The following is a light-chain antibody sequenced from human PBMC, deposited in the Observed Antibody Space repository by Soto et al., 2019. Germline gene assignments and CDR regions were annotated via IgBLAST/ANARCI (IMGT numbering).Light chain of an antibody. Sequence: EIVLTQSPGTXSVSPGERVTLSCRASQSVGSSYLAWYQQRPGQAPRLLIFGASYRATGIPDRFSGSGSGTDFTLTISRLEPEDFAVYYCQQYSSSPPEFTFGPGTKVASK. V-gene: IGKV3-20*01. CDR2: GAS. J-gene: IGKJ3*01. CDR1: QSVGSSY. CDR3: QQYSSSPPEFT.